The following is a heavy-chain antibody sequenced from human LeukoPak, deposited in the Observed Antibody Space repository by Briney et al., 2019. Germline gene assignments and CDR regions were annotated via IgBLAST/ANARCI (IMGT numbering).Heavy chain of an antibody. J-gene: IGHJ3*02. D-gene: IGHD3-10*01. CDR2: ITGSDGST. Sequence: GGSLRLSCAASGFTFSSYAMSWVRQAPGKGLEWVSGITGSDGSTYFADSVKGRFTISRDNSKNTLYLQMNSLRAEDTAVYYCARVHVPYYYGSGSYYGGAFDIWGQGTMVTVSS. CDR1: GFTFSSYA. CDR3: ARVHVPYYYGSGSYYGGAFDI. V-gene: IGHV3-23*01.